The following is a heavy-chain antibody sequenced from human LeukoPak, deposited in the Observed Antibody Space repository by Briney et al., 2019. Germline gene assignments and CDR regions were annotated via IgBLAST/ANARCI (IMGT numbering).Heavy chain of an antibody. V-gene: IGHV4-59*08. CDR2: IYNSGST. Sequence: PSETLSLTCTVSGGSISSYYWNWIRQPPGKGLEWIGYIYNSGSTNNNPSLKSRVTISVDTSKNQFSLKLSSVTAADTAVYYCARHLRGGLRAFEIWGPGTMVTVSS. CDR1: GGSISSYY. D-gene: IGHD2-21*02. J-gene: IGHJ3*02. CDR3: ARHLRGGLRAFEI.